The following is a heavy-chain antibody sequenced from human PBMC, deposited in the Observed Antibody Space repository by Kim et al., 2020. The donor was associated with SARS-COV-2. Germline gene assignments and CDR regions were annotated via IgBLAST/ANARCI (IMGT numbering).Heavy chain of an antibody. Sequence: ASVKVSCRASGYHFTSYYIHWVRQAPGQGLEWMGVINPSGGHRIYAQKFQGRVTLTRDTSTSTVSMGLTSLRSEDTAVYYCARCSDWVGASDYYGMDVWG. V-gene: IGHV1-46*01. CDR1: GYHFTSYY. CDR3: ARCSDWVGASDYYGMDV. J-gene: IGHJ6*02. D-gene: IGHD3-9*01. CDR2: INPSGGHR.